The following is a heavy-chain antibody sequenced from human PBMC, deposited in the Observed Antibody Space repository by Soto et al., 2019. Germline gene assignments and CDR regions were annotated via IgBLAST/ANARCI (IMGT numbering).Heavy chain of an antibody. CDR2: IKRDGSEK. CDR1: GFTFSSYW. J-gene: IGHJ6*02. Sequence: EVQLVESGGGLVQPGGSLRLSCAASGFTFSSYWMSWVRQAPGKGLEWVANIKRDGSEKYYVDSVKGRFTISRDNAKKSLYLKMTRMGAEETAVYYCARDRSSSWYFLYYYYGMHVWGQGTTVTVSS. CDR3: ARDRSSSWYFLYYYYGMHV. D-gene: IGHD6-13*01. V-gene: IGHV3-7*03.